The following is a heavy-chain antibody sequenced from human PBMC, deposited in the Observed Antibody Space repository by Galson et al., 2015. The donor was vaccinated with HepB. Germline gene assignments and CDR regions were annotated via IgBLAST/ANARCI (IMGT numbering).Heavy chain of an antibody. V-gene: IGHV3-30-3*01. CDR2: ISYDGTNK. CDR3: AREGGTYYFDY. CDR1: GFTFNTYT. J-gene: IGHJ4*02. Sequence: SLRLSCAASGFTFNTYTMYWVRQAPGKGLEWVALISYDGTNKYYADSVKGRFTISRDNSRNTLYLQIISLRPDDTALYYCAREGGTYYFDYWGQGNLVTVSS.